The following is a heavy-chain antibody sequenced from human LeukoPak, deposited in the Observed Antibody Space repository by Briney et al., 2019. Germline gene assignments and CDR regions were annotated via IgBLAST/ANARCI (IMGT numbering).Heavy chain of an antibody. V-gene: IGHV3-53*01. D-gene: IGHD3-22*01. J-gene: IGHJ4*02. Sequence: GGSLRLSCAASGFTVSSNYMSWVRQAPGKVLEWVSVIYSGGSTYYADSVKGRFTISRDNSKNTLYLQMNSLRAEDTDVYYCARGGSSGYYYSPLDYWSQGTLVTVSS. CDR3: ARGGSSGYYYSPLDY. CDR2: IYSGGST. CDR1: GFTVSSNY.